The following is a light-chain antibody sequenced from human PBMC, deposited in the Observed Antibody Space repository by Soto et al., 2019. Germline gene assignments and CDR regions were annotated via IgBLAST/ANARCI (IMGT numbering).Light chain of an antibody. CDR3: QHSYNAPWT. Sequence: DIQMTQSPSSLSASVGDRVTITCRASRSIRSYLNWYQQKPGKAPKLLISRASSLHSGVPSRFSGSGSGTDFTLTISSLQPEDFAAYYCQHSYNAPWTFGQGTKVDIK. CDR1: RSIRSY. CDR2: RAS. V-gene: IGKV1-39*01. J-gene: IGKJ1*01.